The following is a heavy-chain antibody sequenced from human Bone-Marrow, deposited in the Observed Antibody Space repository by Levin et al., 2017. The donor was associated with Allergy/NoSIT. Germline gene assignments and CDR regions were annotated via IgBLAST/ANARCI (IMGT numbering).Heavy chain of an antibody. CDR1: GFTFSSYW. J-gene: IGHJ3*02. Sequence: GESLKISCAASGFTFSSYWMSWVRQAPGKGLEWVANIKQDGSEKYYVDSVKGRFTISRDNAKNSLYLQMNSLRAEDTAVYYCARYYYDSSGYYLETDAFDIWGQGTMVTVSS. CDR3: ARYYYDSSGYYLETDAFDI. D-gene: IGHD3-22*01. V-gene: IGHV3-7*01. CDR2: IKQDGSEK.